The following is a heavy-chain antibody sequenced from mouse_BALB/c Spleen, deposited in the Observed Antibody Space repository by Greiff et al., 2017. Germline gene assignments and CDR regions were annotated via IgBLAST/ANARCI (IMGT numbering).Heavy chain of an antibody. CDR1: GFTFSSYT. D-gene: IGHD1-1*01. Sequence: EVQLVESGGGLVQPGGSLKLSCAASGFTFSSYTMSWVRQIPEKRLEWVAYISNGGGSTYYPDTVKGRFTISRDNAKNTLYLQMSSLKSEDTAMYDSARHGSSSLYEARDYWGQGTSVTVSS. CDR2: ISNGGGST. CDR3: ARHGSSSLYEARDY. J-gene: IGHJ4*01. V-gene: IGHV5-12-2*01.